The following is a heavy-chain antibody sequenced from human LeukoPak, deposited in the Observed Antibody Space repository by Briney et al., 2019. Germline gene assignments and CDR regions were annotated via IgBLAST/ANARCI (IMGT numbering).Heavy chain of an antibody. CDR1: GGSFSGYY. CDR3: ARGRRNSYGPYPQSITYYYYYMGV. D-gene: IGHD5-18*01. Sequence: NASETLSLTCAVYGGSFSGYYWSWIRQPPGKGLEWIGEINHSGSTNYNPSLKSRVTISVDTSKNQFSLKLSSVTAADTAVYYCARGRRNSYGPYPQSITYYYYYMGVWGKGTTVTVSS. CDR2: INHSGST. J-gene: IGHJ6*03. V-gene: IGHV4-34*01.